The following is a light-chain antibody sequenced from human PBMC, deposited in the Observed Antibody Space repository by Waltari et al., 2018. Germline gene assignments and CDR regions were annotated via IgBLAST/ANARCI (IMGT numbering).Light chain of an antibody. CDR3: QQRSNWPLT. Sequence: EIVLTQSPATLSLSPGERATLSCRASQTVRSYLAWYQQKPGQAPRLLIFHASNRATGIPARFSGGGSGTDFTLTISSLEPEDFALYYCQQRSNWPLTFGGGTKEEIK. V-gene: IGKV3-11*01. CDR1: QTVRSY. CDR2: HAS. J-gene: IGKJ4*01.